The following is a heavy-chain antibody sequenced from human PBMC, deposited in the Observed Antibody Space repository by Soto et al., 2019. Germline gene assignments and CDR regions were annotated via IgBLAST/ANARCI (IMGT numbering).Heavy chain of an antibody. CDR1: GFTFSSYA. J-gene: IGHJ3*02. D-gene: IGHD2-2*01. Sequence: QVQLVESGGGVVQPGRSLRLSCAASGFTFSSYAMHWVRQAPGKGLEWVAVISYDGSNKYYADSVKGRFTISRGNSKNTLDLKMNSLRAEDTAVYYCAGEYLADAFDIWGQGTMVTVSS. CDR3: AGEYLADAFDI. CDR2: ISYDGSNK. V-gene: IGHV3-30-3*01.